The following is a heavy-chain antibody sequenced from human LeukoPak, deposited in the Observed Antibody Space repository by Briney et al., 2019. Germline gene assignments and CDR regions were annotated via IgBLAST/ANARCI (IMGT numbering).Heavy chain of an antibody. V-gene: IGHV3-30-3*01. CDR3: AKDPGYYYGSGSYYNSLDY. CDR2: ISYDGSNK. D-gene: IGHD3-10*01. Sequence: GGSLRLSCAASGFTFSSYAMHWVRQAPGKGLEWVAVISYDGSNKYYADSVKGRFTISRDNSKNTLYLQMNSLRAEDTAVYYCAKDPGYYYGSGSYYNSLDYWGQGTLVTVSS. CDR1: GFTFSSYA. J-gene: IGHJ4*02.